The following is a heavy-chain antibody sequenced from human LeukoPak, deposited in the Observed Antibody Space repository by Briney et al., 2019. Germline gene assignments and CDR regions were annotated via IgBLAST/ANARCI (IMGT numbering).Heavy chain of an antibody. Sequence: QTGGSLRLSCGASGFTFSSYGMHWVRQAPGKGLEWVAVTWYDGSNKYYADSVKGRFTISRDNSKNTLYLQMNRLRAEDTAVYYCARDRGLYSGSVLSYCDYWGQGTLVTVSS. D-gene: IGHD5-12*01. CDR3: ARDRGLYSGSVLSYCDY. CDR2: TWYDGSNK. J-gene: IGHJ4*02. CDR1: GFTFSSYG. V-gene: IGHV3-33*01.